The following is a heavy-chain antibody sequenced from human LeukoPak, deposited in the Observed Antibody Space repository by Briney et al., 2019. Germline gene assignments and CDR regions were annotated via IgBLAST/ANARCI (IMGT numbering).Heavy chain of an antibody. CDR2: IYYSGST. D-gene: IGHD5-18*01. CDR3: ARQGGYSYGFNFDY. CDR1: GGSISSYY. Sequence: PSETLSLTCTVPGGSISSYYWSWIRQPPGKGLEWIGYIYYSGSTNYNPSLKSRVTISVDTSKNQFSLKLSSVTAADTAVYYCARQGGYSYGFNFDYWGQGTLVTVSS. V-gene: IGHV4-59*08. J-gene: IGHJ4*02.